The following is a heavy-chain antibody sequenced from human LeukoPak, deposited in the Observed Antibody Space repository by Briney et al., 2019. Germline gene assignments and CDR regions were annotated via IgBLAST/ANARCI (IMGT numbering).Heavy chain of an antibody. D-gene: IGHD6-19*01. CDR2: TRFDGNFN. V-gene: IGHV3-30*02. J-gene: IGHJ4*02. CDR1: GFTVSSYG. CDR3: AMLRYSGGWWDY. Sequence: GGSLRLSCAASGFTVSSYGMHWVRQAPGKGLEWVAFTRFDGNFNYYADSVKGRFTVSRDNSKNTVFLQMNSLRPEDAAVYYCAMLRYSGGWWDYWGQGTLVTVSS.